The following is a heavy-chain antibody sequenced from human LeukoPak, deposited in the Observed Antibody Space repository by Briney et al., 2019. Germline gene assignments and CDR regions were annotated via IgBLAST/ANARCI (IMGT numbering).Heavy chain of an antibody. CDR3: ARVEDTAMALAGDGMDV. D-gene: IGHD5-18*01. V-gene: IGHV1-8*01. J-gene: IGHJ6*02. CDR2: MNPNSGNT. CDR1: GYTFTSYD. Sequence: ASVKVSCKASGYTFTSYDINWVRQATGQGLEWMGWMNPNSGNTGYAQKFQGRVTMTRNTSISTAYMELSSLRSEDTAVYYCARVEDTAMALAGDGMDVWGQGTTVTVSS.